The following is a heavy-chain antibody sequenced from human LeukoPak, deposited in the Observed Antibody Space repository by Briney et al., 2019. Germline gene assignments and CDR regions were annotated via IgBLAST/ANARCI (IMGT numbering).Heavy chain of an antibody. CDR2: ISGSGGST. D-gene: IGHD5-12*01. J-gene: IGHJ4*02. CDR3: AKADLVATSLFDY. CDR1: GFTFSSYA. V-gene: IGHV3-23*01. Sequence: GGSLRLSCAASGFTFSSYAMSWVRQAPGKGLEWVSAISGSGGSTYYADSVKGRFTISRDNSKNTLYLQMNSLRAEDTAVYFCAKADLVATSLFDYWGQGTMVTVSS.